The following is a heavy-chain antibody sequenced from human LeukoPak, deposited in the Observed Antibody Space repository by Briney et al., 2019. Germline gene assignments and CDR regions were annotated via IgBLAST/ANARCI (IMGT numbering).Heavy chain of an antibody. CDR2: IREDGTEI. J-gene: IGHJ4*02. CDR3: ARGVYSIDY. Sequence: GGSLKLSCAASGFTFSSHWMNWVRQAPGKGLEWVANIREDGTEIYYMDSVKGRFTISRDNAKNSLYLQMNSLRAEDTAVYYCARGVYSIDYRGQGTLVTVSS. V-gene: IGHV3-7*01. CDR1: GFTFSSHW. D-gene: IGHD2-15*01.